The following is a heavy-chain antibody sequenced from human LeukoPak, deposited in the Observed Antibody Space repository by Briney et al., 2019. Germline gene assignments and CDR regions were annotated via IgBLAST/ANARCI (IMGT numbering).Heavy chain of an antibody. J-gene: IGHJ4*02. CDR3: ARGDRCNYWEY. CDR1: GFPVSSNY. D-gene: IGHD5-24*01. Sequence: PGGSLRLSCAASGFPVSSNYMSWVRQAPGKGLEWGSVFYIDGSTYYTDSVKGRFTISRDNSKSTLYLQMYRLRAPDTALYFCARGDRCNYWEYWGEGTLVTVSS. CDR2: FYIDGST. V-gene: IGHV3-53*01.